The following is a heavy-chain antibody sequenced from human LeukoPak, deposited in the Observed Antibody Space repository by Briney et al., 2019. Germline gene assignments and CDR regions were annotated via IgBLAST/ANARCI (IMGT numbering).Heavy chain of an antibody. J-gene: IGHJ4*02. CDR3: ARGDDFWSGYPLDY. CDR1: GGSISSGSYY. Sequence: PSETLSLTCTVSGGSISSGSYYWSWIRQPAGKGLEWIGRIYTSGSTNYNPSLKSRVTISVDTSKNKFSLKLSSVTAADTAVYYCARGDDFWSGYPLDYWGQGTLVTVSS. D-gene: IGHD3-3*01. CDR2: IYTSGST. V-gene: IGHV4-61*02.